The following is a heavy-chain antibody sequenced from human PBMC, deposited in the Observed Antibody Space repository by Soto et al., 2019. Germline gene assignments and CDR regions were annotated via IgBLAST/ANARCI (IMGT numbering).Heavy chain of an antibody. CDR2: ISYDGSNK. J-gene: IGHJ5*02. Sequence: PGGSLRLSCAASGFTFSSYGMHWVRQAPGKGLEWVAVISYDGSNKYYADSVKGRFTISRDNSKNTLYLQMNSLRAEDTAVYYCAKDNSRRYSSGRAPGFDPWGQGTLVTVSS. CDR1: GFTFSSYG. D-gene: IGHD6-19*01. CDR3: AKDNSRRYSSGRAPGFDP. V-gene: IGHV3-30*18.